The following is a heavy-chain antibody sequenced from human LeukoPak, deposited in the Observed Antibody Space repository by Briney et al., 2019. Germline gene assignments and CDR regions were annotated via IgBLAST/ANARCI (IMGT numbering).Heavy chain of an antibody. Sequence: PGGSLRLSCAASGFTFSTYWMSWVRQAPGKGLEWVANIKQEGSEKNYVDSVKGRFTISRDNAKNSLYLQMNSLRAEDTAVYYCAAGDYFDYWGQGTMVAVSS. V-gene: IGHV3-7*01. CDR1: GFTFSTYW. CDR2: IKQEGSEK. D-gene: IGHD7-27*01. CDR3: AAGDYFDY. J-gene: IGHJ4*02.